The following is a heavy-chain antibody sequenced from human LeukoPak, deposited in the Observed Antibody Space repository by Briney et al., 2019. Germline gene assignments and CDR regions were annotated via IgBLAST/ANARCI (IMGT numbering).Heavy chain of an antibody. Sequence: GGSLRLSCETSGFTFSDYGMHWVRQAPGKGLEWVTFIGIDESIKYYTDSVKGRFTISRDTSKNTLSLQMNSLRADDTAVYYCARDSARGGASSGDFDSWGQGTLVTVSS. V-gene: IGHV3-30*02. CDR2: IGIDESIK. D-gene: IGHD3-10*01. J-gene: IGHJ4*02. CDR1: GFTFSDYG. CDR3: ARDSARGGASSGDFDS.